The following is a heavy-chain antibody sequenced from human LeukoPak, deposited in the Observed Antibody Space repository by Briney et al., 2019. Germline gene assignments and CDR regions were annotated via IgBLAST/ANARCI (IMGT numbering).Heavy chain of an antibody. D-gene: IGHD3-16*01. Sequence: GGSLRLSCAASGFTFSSYSMNWVRQAPGKGLEWVSYISSSSSTIYYADAVKGRVTISRDNAKNSLYLQMNSLRDEDTAVYYCASWGGGPNDAFDIWGQGTMVTVSS. CDR1: GFTFSSYS. CDR2: ISSSSSTI. J-gene: IGHJ3*02. CDR3: ASWGGGPNDAFDI. V-gene: IGHV3-48*02.